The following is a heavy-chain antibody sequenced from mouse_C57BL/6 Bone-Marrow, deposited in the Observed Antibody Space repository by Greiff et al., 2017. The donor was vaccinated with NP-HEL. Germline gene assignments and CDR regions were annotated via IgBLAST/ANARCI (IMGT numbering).Heavy chain of an antibody. V-gene: IGHV1-81*01. J-gene: IGHJ1*03. CDR2: IYPRSGNT. CDR3: ARGEIGGSHWYFDV. D-gene: IGHD3-1*01. CDR1: GYTFTSYG. Sequence: QVQLQQSGAELARPGASVKLSCKASGYTFTSYGISWVKQRTGQGLEWIGEIYPRSGNTYYNEKFKGKATLTADKSSSTAYMELRSLTSEDSAVYFCARGEIGGSHWYFDVWGTGTTVTVSS.